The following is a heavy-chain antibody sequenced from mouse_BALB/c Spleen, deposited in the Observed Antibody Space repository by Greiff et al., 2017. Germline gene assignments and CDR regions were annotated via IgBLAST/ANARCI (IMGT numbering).Heavy chain of an antibody. CDR3: TREEYRYDAWFAY. D-gene: IGHD2-14*01. Sequence: QVQLQQSGAELVKPGASVKLSCKASGYTFTSYYMYWVKQRPGQGLEWIGEINPSNGGTKFNEKFKSKATLTVDKSSSTAYMQLSSLTSEDSAVYYCTREEYRYDAWFAYWGQGTLVTVSA. CDR2: INPSNGGT. J-gene: IGHJ3*01. V-gene: IGHV1S81*02. CDR1: GYTFTSYY.